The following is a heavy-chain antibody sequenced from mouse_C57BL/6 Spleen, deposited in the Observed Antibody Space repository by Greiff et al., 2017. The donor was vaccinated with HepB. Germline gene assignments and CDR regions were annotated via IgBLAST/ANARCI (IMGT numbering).Heavy chain of an antibody. CDR1: GYAFSSSW. J-gene: IGHJ4*01. CDR3: ARGQLRLRMDY. V-gene: IGHV1-82*01. CDR2: IYPGDGDT. Sequence: VQLQQSGPELVKPGASVKISCKASGYAFSSSWMNWVKQRPGKGLEWIGRIYPGDGDTNYNGKFKGKATLTADKSSSTAYMQPISLTSEDSAVYFCARGQLRLRMDYWGQGTSVTVSS. D-gene: IGHD3-2*02.